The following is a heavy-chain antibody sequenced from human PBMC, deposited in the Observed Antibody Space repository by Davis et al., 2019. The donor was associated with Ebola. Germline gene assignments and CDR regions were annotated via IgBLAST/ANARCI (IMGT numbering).Heavy chain of an antibody. D-gene: IGHD5-18*01. CDR2: INWNGGST. V-gene: IGHV3-20*04. Sequence: PGGSLRLSCAASGFTFADYGMTWVRQAPGKGLEWVSGINWNGGSTYYADSVKGRFTISRDNAKNSLYLQMNSLRAEDTALYYCARGQTAVFDYWGQGTLVTVSS. J-gene: IGHJ4*02. CDR1: GFTFADYG. CDR3: ARGQTAVFDY.